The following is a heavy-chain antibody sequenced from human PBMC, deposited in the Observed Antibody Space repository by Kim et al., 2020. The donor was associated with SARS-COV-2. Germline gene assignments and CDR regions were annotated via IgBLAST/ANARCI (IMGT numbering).Heavy chain of an antibody. J-gene: IGHJ4*02. D-gene: IGHD6-6*01. CDR3: ASDPYSSSSMGELI. V-gene: IGHV7-4-1*02. CDR2: INTNTGNP. CDR1: GYTFTSYA. Sequence: ASVKVSCKASGYTFTSYAMNWVRQAPGQGLEWMGWINTNTGNPTYAQGFTGRFVFSLDTSVSTAYLQISSLKAEDTAVYYCASDPYSSSSMGELIWGQGTLVTVSS.